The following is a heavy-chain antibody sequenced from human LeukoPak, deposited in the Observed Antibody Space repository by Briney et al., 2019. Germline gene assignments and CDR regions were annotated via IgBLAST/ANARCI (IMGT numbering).Heavy chain of an antibody. Sequence: SETLSLTCTVSGGSISIGGYYWSWIRQHPGKGLEWIGYIYYSGSTYYNPSLKSRVTISVDTSKNQFSLKLSSVTAADTAVYYCARSISDSSGWYEVGFDYWGQGTLVTVSS. CDR2: IYYSGST. J-gene: IGHJ4*02. D-gene: IGHD6-19*01. CDR1: GGSISIGGYY. V-gene: IGHV4-31*03. CDR3: ARSISDSSGWYEVGFDY.